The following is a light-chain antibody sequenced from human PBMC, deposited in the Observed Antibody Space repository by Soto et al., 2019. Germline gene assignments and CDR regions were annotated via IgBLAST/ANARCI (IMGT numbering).Light chain of an antibody. Sequence: QSVLTQPPSVSAAPGQKVIISCSGGTSNIGNNYACWYQHLPGTAPKLLMYEDDKRASGIPDRFSGSRSGTSATLGITGLQTGDEADYDCGTWDSRLNAHVFGTGTKLTVL. CDR1: TSNIGNNY. V-gene: IGLV1-51*02. CDR3: GTWDSRLNAHV. J-gene: IGLJ1*01. CDR2: EDD.